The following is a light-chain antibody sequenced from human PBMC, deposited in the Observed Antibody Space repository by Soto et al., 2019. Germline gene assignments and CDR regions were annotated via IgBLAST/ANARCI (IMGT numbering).Light chain of an antibody. CDR1: QSVSDN. J-gene: IGKJ3*01. CDR3: KQYNNWPRT. Sequence: EIVMTQSPATLSVSPGERATLSCRASQSVSDNLAWYQQKPGQAPRLLIYGASISATGIPARLSGSGSGTEFTLTISSLQSEDFAVYYCKQYNNWPRTFGPGTKVDFK. V-gene: IGKV3D-15*01. CDR2: GAS.